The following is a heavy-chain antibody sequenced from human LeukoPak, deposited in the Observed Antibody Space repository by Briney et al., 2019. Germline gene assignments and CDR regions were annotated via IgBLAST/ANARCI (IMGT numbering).Heavy chain of an antibody. CDR3: ARLQTRGGSWFDY. CDR2: IYYSGST. J-gene: IGHJ4*02. V-gene: IGHV4-39*01. CDR1: GGSISSSSYY. D-gene: IGHD6-13*01. Sequence: PSETLSLTCTVSGGSISSSSYYWGWIRQPPGKGLEWIGSIYYSGSTYYNPSLNNRVTISVDTSKNQFSLKLSSVTAADTAVYYCARLQTRGGSWFDYWGQGTLVAVSS.